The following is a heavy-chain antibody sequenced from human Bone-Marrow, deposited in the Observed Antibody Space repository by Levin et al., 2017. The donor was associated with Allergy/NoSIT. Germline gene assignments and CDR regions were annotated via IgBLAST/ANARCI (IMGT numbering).Heavy chain of an antibody. CDR2: IHYSGST. D-gene: IGHD3-22*01. Sequence: SRTLSLTCSVSGDSISSDIYYWNWIRQPPGKGLEWLGYIHYSGSTYYNPSLKSRITISVDTSKNQFSLSLTSVTAADTAVYFCARGTDDSGYPFYFDYWGQGTLVTVSS. CDR3: ARGTDDSGYPFYFDY. V-gene: IGHV4-30-4*01. CDR1: GDSISSDIYY. J-gene: IGHJ4*02.